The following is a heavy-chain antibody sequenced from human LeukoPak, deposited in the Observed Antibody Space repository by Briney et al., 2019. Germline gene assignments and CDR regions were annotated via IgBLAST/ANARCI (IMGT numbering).Heavy chain of an antibody. J-gene: IGHJ4*02. D-gene: IGHD3-10*01. CDR2: IYYSGST. CDR3: AREDGSGGFDY. V-gene: IGHV4-61*01. Sequence: PSETLSLTCTVSGYSISSGYYWSWIRQPPGKGLEWIGYIYYSGSTNYNPSLKSRVTISVDTSKNQFSLKLSSVTAADTAVYCCAREDGSGGFDYWGQGTLVTVSS. CDR1: GYSISSGYY.